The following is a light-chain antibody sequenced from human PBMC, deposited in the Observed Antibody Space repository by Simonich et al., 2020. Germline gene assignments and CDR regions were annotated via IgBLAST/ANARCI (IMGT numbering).Light chain of an antibody. CDR3: SSYAGSNNWV. Sequence: QSALTQPPSASGSPGQSVPISCTGTSSDVGGYNYVSWYHQHPGKAPKLMIYEVSKRPSGVPDRVSCSKSGNTASLTVSGLQAEDEADYYCSSYAGSNNWVFGGGTKLTVL. V-gene: IGLV2-8*01. CDR1: SSDVGGYNY. CDR2: EVS. J-gene: IGLJ3*02.